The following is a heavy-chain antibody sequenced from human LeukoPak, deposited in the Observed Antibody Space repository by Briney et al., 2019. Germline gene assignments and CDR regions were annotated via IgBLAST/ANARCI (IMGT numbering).Heavy chain of an antibody. CDR3: NQWLLDY. D-gene: IGHD6-19*01. J-gene: IGHJ4*02. CDR1: GFTFSSYA. V-gene: IGHV3-30-3*01. CDR2: ISYDGSNK. Sequence: QPGGSLRLSCAASGFTFSSYAMHWVRQAPGKGLEWVAVISYDGSNKYYADSVKGRFTISRDNSKNTLYLQMNSLRAEDTAVYYCNQWLLDYWGQGTLVTVSS.